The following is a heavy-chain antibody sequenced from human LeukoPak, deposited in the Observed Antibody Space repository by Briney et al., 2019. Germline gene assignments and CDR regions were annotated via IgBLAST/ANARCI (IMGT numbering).Heavy chain of an antibody. CDR3: ARDSPDRSIVGATGRAFDI. D-gene: IGHD1-26*01. Sequence: SETLSLTCTVSGGSISIYYWSWIRQPAGKGLEWIGRIYTSGSTNYNPSLKSRVTMSVDTSKNQFSLNLTSVAAADTAVYYCARDSPDRSIVGATGRAFDIWGQGTVVTVSS. V-gene: IGHV4-4*07. J-gene: IGHJ3*02. CDR2: IYTSGST. CDR1: GGSISIYY.